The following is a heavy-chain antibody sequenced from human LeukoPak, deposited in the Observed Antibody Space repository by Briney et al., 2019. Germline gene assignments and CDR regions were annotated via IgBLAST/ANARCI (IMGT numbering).Heavy chain of an antibody. CDR1: GFTFSTYG. V-gene: IGHV3-23*01. J-gene: IGHJ4*02. CDR2: LSGSGDRT. Sequence: GGSLRLSCAASGFTFSTYGMSWVRQAPGKGLEWLSALSGSGDRTYYADSVKGRFTISRDNSKNTLYLQMNSLRAEDTAVYYCAKNGYSGYDFGEIDYWGQGTLVTVSS. D-gene: IGHD5-12*01. CDR3: AKNGYSGYDFGEIDY.